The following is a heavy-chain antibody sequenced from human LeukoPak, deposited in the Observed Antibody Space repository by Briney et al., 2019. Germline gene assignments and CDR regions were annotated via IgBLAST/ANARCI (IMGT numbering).Heavy chain of an antibody. CDR2: IRGSGGST. J-gene: IGHJ4*02. Sequence: GGSLRLSCAASGFTFSTYTMAWVRQAPGGGLEWVSGIRGSGGSTYYADSVKGRFTISRDNSKNTLYLQMNSLRVEDTAVYYFAKEQGSGWHNVGYWGKGTLVTGSS. D-gene: IGHD6-19*01. V-gene: IGHV3-23*01. CDR3: AKEQGSGWHNVGY. CDR1: GFTFSTYT.